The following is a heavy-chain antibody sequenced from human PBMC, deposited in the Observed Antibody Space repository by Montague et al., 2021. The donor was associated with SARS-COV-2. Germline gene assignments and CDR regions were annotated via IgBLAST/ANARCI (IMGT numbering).Heavy chain of an antibody. Sequence: SETLSLTCTVSGGSISSSSYYWSWIRQPPGKGLEWNGEINHSGSTNYNPTLQSRVTISVDKSKNQLSLKLSSVTAADTAVYYCAGATLGITMIVVVMTAIDYYFDDWGQGNLVTVSS. CDR1: GGSISSSSYY. V-gene: IGHV4-39*07. D-gene: IGHD3-22*01. J-gene: IGHJ4*02. CDR3: AGATLGITMIVVVMTAIDYYFDD. CDR2: INHSGST.